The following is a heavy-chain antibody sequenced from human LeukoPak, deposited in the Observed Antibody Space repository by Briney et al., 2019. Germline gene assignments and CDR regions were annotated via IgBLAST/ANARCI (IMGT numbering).Heavy chain of an antibody. CDR3: TTESAYCGGDCYSGY. Sequence: PGGSLRLSCAASGFTFSNAWMSWVRQAPGKGLEWVGRIKSKTDGGTTDYAAPVKGRFTISRDDSENTLYLQMNSLKTEDTAVYYCTTESAYCGGDCYSGYWGQGTLVTVSS. V-gene: IGHV3-15*01. D-gene: IGHD2-21*02. J-gene: IGHJ4*02. CDR2: IKSKTDGGTT. CDR1: GFTFSNAW.